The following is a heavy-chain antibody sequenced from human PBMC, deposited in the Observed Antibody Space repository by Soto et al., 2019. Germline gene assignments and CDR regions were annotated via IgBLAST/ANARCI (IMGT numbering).Heavy chain of an antibody. D-gene: IGHD3-9*01. CDR2: INASGGST. V-gene: IGHV1-46*01. Sequence: ASVKVSYKASGYSFTSYYMNWVRQAPGQGLEWMGIINASGGSTSYAQKFEGRVTVTRDTSTNTVYMELSSLTFEDTAVYYCGRMEGLYDLLTGHIDYWG. J-gene: IGHJ4*01. CDR1: GYSFTSYY. CDR3: GRMEGLYDLLTGHIDY.